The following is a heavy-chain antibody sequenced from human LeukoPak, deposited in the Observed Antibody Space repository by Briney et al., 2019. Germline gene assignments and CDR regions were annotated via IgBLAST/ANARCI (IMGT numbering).Heavy chain of an antibody. Sequence: GGSLRPSCATSGFIFSSYWMCWVRQAPGKGLEWVANIKSDGSEEYYGDSVKGRFTISRDNAKNSLYLQMNSLRVEDTAVYYCARGDLWLGHWGQGSLVTVSS. D-gene: IGHD3-10*01. CDR3: ARGDLWLGH. CDR1: GFIFSSYW. J-gene: IGHJ4*02. V-gene: IGHV3-7*01. CDR2: IKSDGSEE.